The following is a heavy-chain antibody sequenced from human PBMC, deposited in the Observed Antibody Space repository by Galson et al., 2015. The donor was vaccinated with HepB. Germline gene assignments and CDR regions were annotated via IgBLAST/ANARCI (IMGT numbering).Heavy chain of an antibody. V-gene: IGHV1-46*01. J-gene: IGHJ5*02. CDR2: INPSGGST. CDR3: ARSVVVAATPAYWFDP. Sequence: SVKVSCKASGYTFTSYYMHWVRQAPGQGLEWMGIINPSGGSTSYAQKFQGRVTMTRDTSTSTVYMELSSLRSEDTAVYYCARSVVVAATPAYWFDPWGQGTLVTVSS. D-gene: IGHD2-15*01. CDR1: GYTFTSYY.